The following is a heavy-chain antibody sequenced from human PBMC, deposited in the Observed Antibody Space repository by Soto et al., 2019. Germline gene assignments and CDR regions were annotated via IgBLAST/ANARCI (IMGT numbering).Heavy chain of an antibody. J-gene: IGHJ6*02. D-gene: IGHD3-3*01. CDR2: INPNSGGT. CDR3: AIYYDFWSGPRPAAWIYGMDV. Sequence: GALVKVSCTASGYTFTGYYMHWVRQAPGQGLEWMGWINPNSGGTNYAQKFQGWVTMTRDTSISTAYMELSRLRSDDTAVYYCAIYYDFWSGPRPAAWIYGMDVWGQGTTVTVSS. V-gene: IGHV1-2*04. CDR1: GYTFTGYY.